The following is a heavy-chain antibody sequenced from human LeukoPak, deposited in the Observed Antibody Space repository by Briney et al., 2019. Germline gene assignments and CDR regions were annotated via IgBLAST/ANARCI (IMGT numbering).Heavy chain of an antibody. J-gene: IGHJ4*02. D-gene: IGHD6-6*01. CDR3: ATTIGARLMYFDY. CDR2: IIPIFGTA. V-gene: IGHV1-69*06. CDR1: GGTLSSYA. Sequence: ASVKVSCKASGGTLSSYAISWVRQAPGQGLEWMGGIIPIFGTANYAQKFQGRVTITADKSTSTAYMELSSLRSDDTAVYYCATTIGARLMYFDYWGQGTLVTVSS.